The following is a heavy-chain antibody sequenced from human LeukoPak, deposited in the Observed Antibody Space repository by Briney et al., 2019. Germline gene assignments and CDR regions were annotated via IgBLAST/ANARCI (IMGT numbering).Heavy chain of an antibody. J-gene: IGHJ6*03. CDR3: ARPSGGITGTDYYCYYMDV. Sequence: GASVKVSCKASGGTLSSYAISWVRQAPGQGLEWMGGIIPIFGTANHAQKFQGRVTITADKSTSTAYMELSSLRSEDTAVYYCARPSGGITGTDYYCYYMDVWGKGTTVTVSS. V-gene: IGHV1-69*06. CDR2: IIPIFGTA. D-gene: IGHD1-20*01. CDR1: GGTLSSYA.